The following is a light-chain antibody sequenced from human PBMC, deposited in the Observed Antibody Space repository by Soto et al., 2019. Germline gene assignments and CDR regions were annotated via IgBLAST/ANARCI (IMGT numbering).Light chain of an antibody. Sequence: EIVLTQSPATLSLSPGERATLSCRASQSVSTYLAWYQQKPGQAPRLLIYDASKRATGIPARFSGSGSETDFTLTISSLEPEDFAVYYCQQRSNWLITFGQGTRLEIK. J-gene: IGKJ5*01. V-gene: IGKV3-11*01. CDR3: QQRSNWLIT. CDR1: QSVSTY. CDR2: DAS.